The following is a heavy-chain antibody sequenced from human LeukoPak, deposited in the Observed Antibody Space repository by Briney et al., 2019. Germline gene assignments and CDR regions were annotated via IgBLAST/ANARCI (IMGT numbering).Heavy chain of an antibody. J-gene: IGHJ5*02. Sequence: SDTLSLTCTVSGYSISSGYYWGWIRQPPGTGLEWIGSIYHSGSTYYNPSLKSRVTISVITSKNQFPLKLSSVTAAATAVSYCARAPGTISPWGRGTLVTVSS. D-gene: IGHD1-1*01. CDR1: GYSISSGYY. CDR2: IYHSGST. V-gene: IGHV4-38-2*02. CDR3: ARAPGTISP.